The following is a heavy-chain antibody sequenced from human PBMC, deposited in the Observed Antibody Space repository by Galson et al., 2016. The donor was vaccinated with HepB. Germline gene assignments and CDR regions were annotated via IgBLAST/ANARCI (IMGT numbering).Heavy chain of an antibody. J-gene: IGHJ6*01. CDR1: GYSSIIYY. D-gene: IGHD5-18*01. V-gene: IGHV1-2*06. CDR3: ASPDWTATPGYTRPYYYYSMDV. CDR2: IDPNTGST. Sequence: SVKVSCKASGYSSIIYYMHWIRQAPGQGLEWMGRIDPNTGSTFYAQKFQDRITMTRDNSIFTVYLALNRLTSDDTAVYYCASPDWTATPGYTRPYYYYSMDVWGQGTTVSVSS.